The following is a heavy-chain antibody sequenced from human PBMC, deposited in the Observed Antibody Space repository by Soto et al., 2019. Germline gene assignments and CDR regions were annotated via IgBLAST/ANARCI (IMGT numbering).Heavy chain of an antibody. Sequence: QVQLVQSGAEVKKPGASVMVSCRASGYTFTSHYMHWVRQAPGQGLEWMGMIDPSGGATTYAQKFQGRVTITRDTSKTTVDMELSSLRPEDTAVYSCSRGLWQWLFDYWGQGTLVTVSS. V-gene: IGHV1-46*03. J-gene: IGHJ4*02. D-gene: IGHD6-19*01. CDR3: SRGLWQWLFDY. CDR1: GYTFTSHY. CDR2: IDPSGGAT.